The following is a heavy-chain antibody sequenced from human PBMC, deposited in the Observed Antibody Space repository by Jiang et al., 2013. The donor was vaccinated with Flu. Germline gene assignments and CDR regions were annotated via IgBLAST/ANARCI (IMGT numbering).Heavy chain of an antibody. Sequence: VQLLESGGGVVQPGRSLRLSCAASGFTFSSYGMHWVRQAPGKGLEWVAVISYDGSNKYYADSVKGRFTISRDNSKNTLYLQMNSLRAEDTAVYYCAKDLDDYGDYLYGMDVWGQGTTVTV. CDR3: AKDLDDYGDYLYGMDV. J-gene: IGHJ6*02. CDR2: ISYDGSNK. CDR1: GFTFSSYG. D-gene: IGHD4-17*01. V-gene: IGHV3-30*18.